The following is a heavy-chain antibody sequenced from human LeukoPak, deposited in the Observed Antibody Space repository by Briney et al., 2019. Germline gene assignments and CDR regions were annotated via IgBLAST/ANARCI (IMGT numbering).Heavy chain of an antibody. V-gene: IGHV3-74*01. J-gene: IGHJ4*02. CDR1: GFTFSSYW. CDR3: ARDGWVDY. CDR2: IKGDGIST. D-gene: IGHD1-26*01. Sequence: GGSLRHSCAAPGFTFSSYWMHWVRQAPGKGLVWDARIKGDGISTTYADSVKGRFTISRDNARNTVYLQMISLRGEDTAVYYCARDGWVDYGGQGTLVTVSA.